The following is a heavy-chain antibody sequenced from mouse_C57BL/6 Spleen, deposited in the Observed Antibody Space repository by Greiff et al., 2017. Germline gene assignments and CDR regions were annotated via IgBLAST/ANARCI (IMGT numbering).Heavy chain of an antibody. D-gene: IGHD2-4*01. Sequence: EVQVVESGGGLVQPKGSLKLSCAASGFSFNTYAMNWVRQAPGKGLEWVARIRSKSNNYATYYADSVKDRFTISRDDSESMLYLQMNNLKTEDTAMYYCVRNYDYHYYAMDYWGQGTSVTVSS. CDR2: IRSKSNNYAT. J-gene: IGHJ4*01. CDR1: GFSFNTYA. CDR3: VRNYDYHYYAMDY. V-gene: IGHV10-1*01.